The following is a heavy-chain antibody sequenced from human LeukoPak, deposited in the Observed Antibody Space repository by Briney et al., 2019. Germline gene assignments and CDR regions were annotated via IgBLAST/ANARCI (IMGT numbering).Heavy chain of an antibody. D-gene: IGHD6-13*01. Sequence: GGSLRLSCAASGFTFSSYAMSWVRQAPGKGLEWVSAISGSGGSTYYADSVKGRFTISRDNSKNTLYLQMNSLRPEDTAVYYCARDPVAAAQRGYFDYWGQGTLVTVSS. CDR1: GFTFSSYA. J-gene: IGHJ4*02. CDR2: ISGSGGST. V-gene: IGHV3-23*01. CDR3: ARDPVAAAQRGYFDY.